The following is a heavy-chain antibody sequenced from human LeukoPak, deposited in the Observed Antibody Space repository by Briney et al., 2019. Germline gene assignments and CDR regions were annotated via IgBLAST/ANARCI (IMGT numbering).Heavy chain of an antibody. CDR3: AKDLQWELPRGDALDI. CDR1: GYTFTSYG. V-gene: IGHV1-18*01. J-gene: IGHJ3*02. Sequence: ASVKVSCKASGYTFTSYGISWVRQAPGQGLEWMGWISAYNGNTNYAQKFQGRVTMTRNTSISTAYMELSRLRSDDTAVYYCAKDLQWELPRGDALDIWGQGTMVTVSS. D-gene: IGHD1-26*01. CDR2: ISAYNGNT.